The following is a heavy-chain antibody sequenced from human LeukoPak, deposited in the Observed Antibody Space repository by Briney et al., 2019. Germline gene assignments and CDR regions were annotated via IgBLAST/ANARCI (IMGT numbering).Heavy chain of an antibody. D-gene: IGHD5-18*01. V-gene: IGHV3-7*01. CDR1: GFTFSTYW. CDR2: IKQDGSEK. Sequence: GGSLRLSCVASGFTFSTYWMNWVRQAPGKGLEWVANIKQDGSEKYYVDSVKGRFTISRDNAKNSLYLQMNSLRAEDTAVYYCARAGYSYHYWGQGTLVTVSS. CDR3: ARAGYSYHY. J-gene: IGHJ4*02.